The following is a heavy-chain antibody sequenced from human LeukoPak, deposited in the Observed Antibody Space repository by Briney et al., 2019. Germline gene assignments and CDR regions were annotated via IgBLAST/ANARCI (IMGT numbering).Heavy chain of an antibody. CDR2: TYHSGST. V-gene: IGHV4-4*02. CDR3: ARSHCSSTSCYADY. J-gene: IGHJ4*02. Sequence: SETLSLTCAVSGGSISSSNWWSWVRQPPGKGLEWIGETYHSGSTNYNPSLKSRVTISVDKSKNQFSLKLSSVTAADTAVYYCARSHCSSTSCYADYWGQGTLVTVSS. D-gene: IGHD2-2*01. CDR1: GGSISSSNW.